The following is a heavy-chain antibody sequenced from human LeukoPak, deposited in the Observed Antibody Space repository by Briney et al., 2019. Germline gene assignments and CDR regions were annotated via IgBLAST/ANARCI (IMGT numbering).Heavy chain of an antibody. CDR1: GYTFTGYH. Sequence: ASVKVSCKASGYTFTGYHMHWVRQAPRQGLEWMGWINPKSGVTNYAQKFQGRVTMTRDTSISTAYMELSRVKSDDTALYYCARSRGFYCSGGSCYSDAFDIWGQGTMVTVSS. CDR2: INPKSGVT. CDR3: ARSRGFYCSGGSCYSDAFDI. V-gene: IGHV1-2*02. D-gene: IGHD2-15*01. J-gene: IGHJ3*02.